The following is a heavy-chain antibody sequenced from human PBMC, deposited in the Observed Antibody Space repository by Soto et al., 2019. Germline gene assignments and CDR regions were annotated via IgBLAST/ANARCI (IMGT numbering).Heavy chain of an antibody. CDR1: GGSIRDYF. J-gene: IGHJ6*02. V-gene: IGHV4-59*01. D-gene: IGHD2-15*01. CDR3: ARDRKLIIPGNYYYYGMDV. CDR2: ISSSGTI. Sequence: SETLSLTCSVSGGSIRDYFWTWIRQPPGKGLEWIGYISSSGTINYNSSLKSRVTISLDTSRNHFSLKLTSVTAADTAIYFCARDRKLIIPGNYYYYGMDVWGQGTTVPSP.